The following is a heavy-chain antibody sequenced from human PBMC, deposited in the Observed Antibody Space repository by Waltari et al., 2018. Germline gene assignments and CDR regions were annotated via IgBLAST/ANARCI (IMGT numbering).Heavy chain of an antibody. J-gene: IGHJ3*02. V-gene: IGHV1-2*06. Sequence: QVQLVQSGAEVKKPGASVKVSCKASGYTFTGYYMHWVRQAPGQGLEWMGRINPNRGGTNYAQKFQGRVTMTRETSISTAYMELSRLRSDDTAVYYCARDHPGGGLSFDIWGQGTMVTVSS. CDR2: INPNRGGT. CDR3: ARDHPGGGLSFDI. D-gene: IGHD3-10*01. CDR1: GYTFTGYY.